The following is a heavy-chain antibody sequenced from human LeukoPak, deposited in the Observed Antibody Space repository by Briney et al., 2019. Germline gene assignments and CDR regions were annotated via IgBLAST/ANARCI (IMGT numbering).Heavy chain of an antibody. CDR1: GYSFTNYW. CDR3: ASYDSTGYNC. Sequence: GESLKISCKGSGYSFTNYWIAWVRQMPGKGLEWVGIIYPGDSDIRNSPSFQGQVTISADKSISTAYLQWSSLKASDTAIYYCASYDSTGYNCWGQGTLVTVSS. J-gene: IGHJ4*02. D-gene: IGHD3-22*01. CDR2: IYPGDSDI. V-gene: IGHV5-51*01.